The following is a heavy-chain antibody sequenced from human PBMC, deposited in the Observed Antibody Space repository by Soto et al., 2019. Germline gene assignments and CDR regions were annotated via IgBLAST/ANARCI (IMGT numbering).Heavy chain of an antibody. J-gene: IGHJ4*02. CDR1: GGSISSYY. Sequence: QVQLQESGPGLVKPSETLSLTCTVSGGSISSYYWSWIRQPPGKGLEWIGYIYYSGITNYNPSLKSRVTISVDTSKNQSSLKLSSVTAADTAVYYCARAWGRVFDYWGQGTLVTVSS. CDR3: ARAWGRVFDY. V-gene: IGHV4-59*01. CDR2: IYYSGIT. D-gene: IGHD2-15*01.